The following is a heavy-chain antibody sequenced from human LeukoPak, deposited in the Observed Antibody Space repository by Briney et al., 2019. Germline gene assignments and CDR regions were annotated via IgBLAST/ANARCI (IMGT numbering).Heavy chain of an antibody. CDR2: VYYTGSV. V-gene: IGHV4-59*11. CDR1: GGSIYSHY. D-gene: IGHD3-16*01. CDR3: ARGVQDYGNYVFDY. Sequence: PSETLSLTCAVSGGSIYSHYWGWIRQPPGKGLEWIGYVYYTGSVRYNPSLKSRLTMSIDTSKNQFSLKLSSVTAADTAVFYCARGVQDYGNYVFDYWGQGTLVTVPS. J-gene: IGHJ4*02.